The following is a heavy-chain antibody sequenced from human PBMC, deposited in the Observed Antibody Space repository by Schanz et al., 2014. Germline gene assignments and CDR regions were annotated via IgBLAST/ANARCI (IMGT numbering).Heavy chain of an antibody. CDR3: ARDHVAATDYDYFFYYLDV. D-gene: IGHD6-13*01. CDR1: GYTFTSYG. V-gene: IGHV1-18*01. Sequence: QVHLVQSGAEVKKPGASVKVSCKASGYTFTSYGISWVRQAPGQGLEWMGWISPYNGNTNYAQKLQGRVTMTADTSTSTAYMDLRSLRSDDTAVYYCARDHVAATDYDYFFYYLDVWATGITVIVSS. CDR2: ISPYNGNT. J-gene: IGHJ6*03.